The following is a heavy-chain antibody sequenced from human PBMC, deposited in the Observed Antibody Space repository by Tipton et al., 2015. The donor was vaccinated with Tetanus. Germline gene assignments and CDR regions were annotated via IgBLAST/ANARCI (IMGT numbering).Heavy chain of an antibody. V-gene: IGHV4-30-4*01. J-gene: IGHJ4*02. D-gene: IGHD4-11*01. CDR3: ARLAAYSNHLDA. Sequence: TLSLTCTVSGGSINSGGHFWTRIRQRTGKGLEWIGYIYYSGNSDYNPSLKSRVTLSVDTSNNQFSLKLNSVTAADTAVYYCARLAAYSNHLDAWGQGALVTVSS. CDR1: GGSINSGGHF. CDR2: IYYSGNS.